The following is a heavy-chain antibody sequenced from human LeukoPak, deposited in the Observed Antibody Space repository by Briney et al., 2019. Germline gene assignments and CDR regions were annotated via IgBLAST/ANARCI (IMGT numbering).Heavy chain of an antibody. CDR3: ARLGTDLSDWYY. D-gene: IGHD6-19*01. CDR2: INQVGSEK. J-gene: IGHJ4*02. Sequence: GGSLRLSCAASGFTFSSYWMSWVRQAPGKGLEGVANINQVGSEKYYVDSVKGRCTISRENAKNSLHLQLESRNAEDTAGDYCARLGTDLSDWYYWGEGTLVTVSS. V-gene: IGHV3-7*03. CDR1: GFTFSSYW.